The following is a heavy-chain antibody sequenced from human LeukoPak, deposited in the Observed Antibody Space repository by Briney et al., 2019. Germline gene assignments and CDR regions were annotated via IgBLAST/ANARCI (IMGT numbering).Heavy chain of an antibody. V-gene: IGHV1-2*04. CDR3: ARVGATLFDY. J-gene: IGHJ4*02. D-gene: IGHD1-26*01. Sequence: ASVKVSCKASGYTFTSYGISWVRQAPGQGLEWMGWINPNSGGTNYAQKFQGWVTMTRDTSISTAYMELSRLRSDDTAVYYCARVGATLFDYWGQGTLVTVSS. CDR2: INPNSGGT. CDR1: GYTFTSYG.